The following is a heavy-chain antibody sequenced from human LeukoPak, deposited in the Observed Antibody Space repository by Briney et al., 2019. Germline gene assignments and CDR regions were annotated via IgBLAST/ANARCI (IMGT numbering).Heavy chain of an antibody. Sequence: RASVKVSCKASGYSFTTFGITWVRQAPGQGLEWMAWLSAHIGDTNYSQKFQGGVTVTSDTSTSTAYMELSSLRSEDTAVYYCATSSGYYGSGSHDYWAREPWSPSPQ. CDR1: GYSFTTFG. V-gene: IGHV1-18*01. D-gene: IGHD3-10*01. J-gene: IGHJ4*02. CDR2: LSAHIGDT. CDR3: ATSSGYYGSGSHDY.